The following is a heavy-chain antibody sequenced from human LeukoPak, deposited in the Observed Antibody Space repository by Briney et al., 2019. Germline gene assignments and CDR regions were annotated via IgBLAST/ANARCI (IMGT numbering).Heavy chain of an antibody. V-gene: IGHV3-74*01. D-gene: IGHD3-9*01. J-gene: IGHJ4*02. CDR1: GFTFSSYG. CDR2: INSVGSST. CDR3: ARDFDRYYFDS. Sequence: GGSLRLSCAASGFTFSSYGMSWVRQAPGKGLVWVSRINSVGSSTTYADSVKGRFTISRDNAKNTLYLQMNSLRAEDTAVYYCARDFDRYYFDSWGQGTLVTVSS.